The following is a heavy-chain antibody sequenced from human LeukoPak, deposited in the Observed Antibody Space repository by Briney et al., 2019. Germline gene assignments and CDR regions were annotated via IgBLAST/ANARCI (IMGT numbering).Heavy chain of an antibody. D-gene: IGHD4-17*01. CDR3: VNGESFYGDYGFDY. CDR2: IRSHNSDT. CDR1: GFTFSSYG. J-gene: IGHJ4*02. Sequence: GGSLRLTCATSGFTFSSYGMNWVRQAPGKGLEWLASIRSHNSDTYYADSLKGRFTISRDNSKNTLYLQMDNLSVDDTAVFYCVNGESFYGDYGFDYWGQGTLVTVSS. V-gene: IGHV3-30*02.